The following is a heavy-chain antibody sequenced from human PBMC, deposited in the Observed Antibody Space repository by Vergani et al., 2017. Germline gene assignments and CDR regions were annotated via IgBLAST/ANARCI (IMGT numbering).Heavy chain of an antibody. CDR3: ARNGYYWLDY. CDR1: GCSISGTNL. J-gene: IGHJ4*02. D-gene: IGHD3-22*01. CDR2: IYHSGST. V-gene: IGHV4-4*03. Sequence: QVQLQESGPGLVKPPGTLSLTCAVSGCSISGTNLWGWVRPSPGKGLGWIGEIYHSGSTNYNPSLKSRVTISVDKSKNPFSLKLSSVTAADTAVYYCARNGYYWLDYWGRGTLVTVSS.